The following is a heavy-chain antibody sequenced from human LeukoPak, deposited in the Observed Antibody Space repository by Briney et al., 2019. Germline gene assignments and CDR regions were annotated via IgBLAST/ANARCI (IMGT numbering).Heavy chain of an antibody. Sequence: EWIGTIFTSGSAYYNPSLKSRVTIFADTSKNQFSLKLSSVTAADTAVYYCVGPRITPATYWGQGTLVTVSS. D-gene: IGHD6-13*01. V-gene: IGHV4-39*01. J-gene: IGHJ4*02. CDR3: VGPRITPATY. CDR2: IFTSGSA.